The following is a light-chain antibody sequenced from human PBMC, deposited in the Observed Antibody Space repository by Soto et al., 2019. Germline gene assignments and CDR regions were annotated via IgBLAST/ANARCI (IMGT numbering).Light chain of an antibody. CDR3: QAYKNWPIT. J-gene: IGKJ5*01. Sequence: EIVLTQSLATLSLSLVERVTLSFRASQNILSTLAWYQQKPGQAPRLLIYGSSTIATDIPARFSGSGSGTELTLTISSLQSEDCAVYYCQAYKNWPITFGQGARLE. CDR1: QNILST. V-gene: IGKV3-15*01. CDR2: GSS.